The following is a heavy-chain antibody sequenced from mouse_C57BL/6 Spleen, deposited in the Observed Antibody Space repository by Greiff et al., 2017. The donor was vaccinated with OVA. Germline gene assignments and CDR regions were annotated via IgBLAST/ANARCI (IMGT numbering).Heavy chain of an antibody. CDR1: GFNIKDDY. CDR2: IDPENGDT. V-gene: IGHV14-4*01. D-gene: IGHD2-1*01. CDR3: TTGGNLYYFDY. J-gene: IGHJ2*01. Sequence: DVQLQESGAELVRPGASVKLSCTASGFNIKDDYMHWVKQRPEQGLEWIGWIDPENGDTEYASKFQGKATITADTSSNTAYLQLSSLTSEDTAVYYCTTGGNLYYFDYWGQGTTLTVSS.